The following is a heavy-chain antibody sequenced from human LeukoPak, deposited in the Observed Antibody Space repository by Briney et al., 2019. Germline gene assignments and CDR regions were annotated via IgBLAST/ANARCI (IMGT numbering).Heavy chain of an antibody. CDR3: AELGITMIGGV. D-gene: IGHD3-10*02. V-gene: IGHV3-23*01. Sequence: PGGSLRLSCAASGFTFSSYGMSWVRQAPGKGLEWVSSMSGSGVSTFYADTVKGRFTISRDNSKNSLYLQMNSLRAEDTAVYYCAELGITMIGGVWGKGTTVTISS. CDR2: MSGSGVST. J-gene: IGHJ6*03. CDR1: GFTFSSYG.